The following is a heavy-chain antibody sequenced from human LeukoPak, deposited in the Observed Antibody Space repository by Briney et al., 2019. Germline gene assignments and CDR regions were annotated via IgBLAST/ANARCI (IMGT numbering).Heavy chain of an antibody. Sequence: GESLKISCKVSGYTFTTYWIGWVRQLPGKGLEWMGIIYPGDSDTRDSPSFQGQVSISVDKSISTAYLQWSSLEASDTAMYYCTRSYYDGSGYYVDYWGQGTLVTVSS. CDR2: IYPGDSDT. V-gene: IGHV5-51*01. D-gene: IGHD3-22*01. CDR1: GYTFTTYW. CDR3: TRSYYDGSGYYVDY. J-gene: IGHJ4*02.